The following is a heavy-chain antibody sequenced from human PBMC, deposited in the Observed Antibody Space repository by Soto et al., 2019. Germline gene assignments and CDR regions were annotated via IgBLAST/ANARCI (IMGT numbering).Heavy chain of an antibody. D-gene: IGHD6-6*01. Sequence: ASVKVSCKASGYTFTGYYMHWVRQAPGQGLEWMGWINPNSGGTNYAQKFQGWVTMTRDTSISTAYMELSRLRSDDTAVYYCARDGPSEYSSSSSNYYYGIDVWGQGTTVTVS. CDR2: INPNSGGT. V-gene: IGHV1-2*04. CDR1: GYTFTGYY. CDR3: ARDGPSEYSSSSSNYYYGIDV. J-gene: IGHJ6*02.